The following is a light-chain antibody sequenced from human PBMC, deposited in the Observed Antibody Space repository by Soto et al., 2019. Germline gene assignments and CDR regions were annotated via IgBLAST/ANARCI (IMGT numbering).Light chain of an antibody. Sequence: EIVMTQSPATLSVSPGERATLSCRASQSFSSNFLSWYQQKRGQAPRLLIYGASGRAAGIPDRFSGSGSGTVFNLTISRLEPEDFAVYYCQQYGKSFPITFGQGTKLEIK. CDR3: QQYGKSFPIT. CDR1: QSFSSNF. V-gene: IGKV3-20*01. J-gene: IGKJ2*01. CDR2: GAS.